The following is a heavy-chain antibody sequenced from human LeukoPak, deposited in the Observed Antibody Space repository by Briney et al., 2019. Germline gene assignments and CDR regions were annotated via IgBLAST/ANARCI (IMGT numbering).Heavy chain of an antibody. CDR3: ARVPVVPAAISFGNAFDI. CDR1: GFTFSSYW. CDR2: INSDGSST. J-gene: IGHJ3*02. Sequence: XGSLRLSCAASGFTFSSYWMHWVRQAPGKGLVWVSRINSDGSSTSYADSVKGRFTISRDNAKNTLYLQMNSLRAEDTAVYYCARVPVVPAAISFGNAFDIWGQGTMVTVSS. D-gene: IGHD2-2*02. V-gene: IGHV3-74*01.